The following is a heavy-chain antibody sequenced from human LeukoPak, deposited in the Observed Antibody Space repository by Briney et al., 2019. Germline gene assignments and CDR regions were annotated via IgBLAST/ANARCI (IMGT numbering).Heavy chain of an antibody. D-gene: IGHD3-16*02. J-gene: IGHJ4*02. Sequence: GGSLRLSCAASGFTFSSYAMSWVRQAPGNGLEWVSAISASGGSTYYADSGKGRFSNSRDNSKYTLYLQMNSLVAQDTAVYYCAKVRKHDCVWGSYRPEGYFDYWGQGTLVTVSS. CDR2: ISASGGST. V-gene: IGHV3-23*01. CDR1: GFTFSSYA. CDR3: AKVRKHDCVWGSYRPEGYFDY.